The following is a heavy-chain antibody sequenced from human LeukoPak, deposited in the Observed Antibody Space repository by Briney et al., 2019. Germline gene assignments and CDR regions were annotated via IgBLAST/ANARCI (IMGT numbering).Heavy chain of an antibody. J-gene: IGHJ1*01. CDR1: GGSFSGYY. Sequence: SETLSLTCAVYGGSFSGYYWSWIRQPPGKGLEWIGKINHSGSTNYNPSLKSRVTISVDTSKNQFSLKLSSVTAADTAVYYCARDYGIAAAGNFQHWGQGTLVTVSS. D-gene: IGHD6-13*01. CDR3: ARDYGIAAAGNFQH. CDR2: INHSGST. V-gene: IGHV4-34*01.